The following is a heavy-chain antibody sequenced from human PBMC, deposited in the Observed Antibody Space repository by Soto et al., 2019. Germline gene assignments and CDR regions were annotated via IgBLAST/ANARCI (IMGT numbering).Heavy chain of an antibody. D-gene: IGHD1-26*01. CDR2: IYYSGST. V-gene: IGHV4-61*01. Sequence: SETLSLTCTVSGGSVSSGSYYWSWIRQPPGKGLEWIGYIYYSGSTNYSPSLKSRVTISVDTSKNQFSLKLSSVTAADTAVYYCARDGGRGGSNWGQGTLVTVSS. CDR3: ARDGGRGGSN. J-gene: IGHJ4*02. CDR1: GGSVSSGSYY.